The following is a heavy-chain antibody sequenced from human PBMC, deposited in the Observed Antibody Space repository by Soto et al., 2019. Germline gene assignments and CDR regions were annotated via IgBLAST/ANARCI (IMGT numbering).Heavy chain of an antibody. J-gene: IGHJ6*02. Sequence: SVKVSCKASGYTFSSYAISWVRQAPGQGLEWMGGIIPIFGTANYAQKFQGRVTITADESTSTAYMELSSLRSEDTAVYYCARDTAMAPYYYGMDVWGQGTTVTVSS. V-gene: IGHV1-69*13. CDR1: GYTFSSYA. D-gene: IGHD5-18*01. CDR2: IIPIFGTA. CDR3: ARDTAMAPYYYGMDV.